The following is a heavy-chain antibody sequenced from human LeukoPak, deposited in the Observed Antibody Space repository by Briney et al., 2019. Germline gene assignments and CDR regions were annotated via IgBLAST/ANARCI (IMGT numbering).Heavy chain of an antibody. D-gene: IGHD2-2*02. CDR1: GYSFIRYH. CDR3: ARADCSSTSCYTGSLYYYGMDV. J-gene: IGHJ6*02. V-gene: IGHV1-46*01. Sequence: ASVKVSCKASGYSFIRYHIHWVRQAPGQGLEWMGVLKLYDGSISHAQKFQGRVTMTSDTSTSTVYMELSSLRSEDTAVYFCARADCSSTSCYTGSLYYYGMDVWGQGTTVTVSS. CDR2: LKLYDGSI.